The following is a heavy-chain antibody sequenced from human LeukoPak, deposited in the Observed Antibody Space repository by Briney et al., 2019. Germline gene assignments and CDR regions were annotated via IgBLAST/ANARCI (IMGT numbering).Heavy chain of an antibody. CDR1: GFTFSSYA. V-gene: IGHV3-23*01. CDR3: ATHRSSSWYRGYFDY. J-gene: IGHJ4*02. D-gene: IGHD6-13*01. Sequence: GGPLRLSCAASGFTFSSYAMSWVRQAPGKGLEWVSAISGSGGSTYYADSVKGRFTISRDNSKNTLYLQMNSLRAEDTAVYYCATHRSSSWYRGYFDYWGQGTLVTVSS. CDR2: ISGSGGST.